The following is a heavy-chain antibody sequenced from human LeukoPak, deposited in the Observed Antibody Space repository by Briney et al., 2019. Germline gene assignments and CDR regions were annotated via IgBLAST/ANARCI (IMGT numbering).Heavy chain of an antibody. V-gene: IGHV3-30-3*01. Sequence: GRSLRLSCAASGFTFSSYAMHWVRQAPGKGLEWVAVISYDGSNKYYADSVKGRFTISRDNSKNTLYLQMNSLRAEDTAVYYCARGDYGDYVRAFDIWGQGTMVTVSS. D-gene: IGHD4-17*01. J-gene: IGHJ3*02. CDR3: ARGDYGDYVRAFDI. CDR2: ISYDGSNK. CDR1: GFTFSSYA.